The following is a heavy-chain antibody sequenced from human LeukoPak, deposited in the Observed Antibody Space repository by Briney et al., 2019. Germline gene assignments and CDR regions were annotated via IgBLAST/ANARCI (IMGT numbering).Heavy chain of an antibody. CDR3: AKEGSSWRYFDY. D-gene: IGHD6-13*01. J-gene: IGHJ4*02. Sequence: GGSLRLSCAASGFTFSSYGMHWVRQAPGKGLEWVAVIWYDGSNKYYADSVKGRFTISRDNSKNTLYLQMNSLRAEDTAVYYCAKEGSSWRYFDYWGQGTLVTVSS. CDR2: IWYDGSNK. CDR1: GFTFSSYG. V-gene: IGHV3-30*02.